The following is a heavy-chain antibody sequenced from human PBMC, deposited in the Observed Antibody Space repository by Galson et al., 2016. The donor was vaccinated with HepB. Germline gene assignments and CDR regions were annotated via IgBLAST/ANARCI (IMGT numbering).Heavy chain of an antibody. Sequence: AASGFTFSDYYMSWIRQAPAKGLEWVSYISNTGTFTNYGDSVMGRFTISGDNAKNSLYPQINSLRAEDTAVYYCARGGGSSWYSDWYFDLWGRGTLVTVSS. J-gene: IGHJ2*01. CDR3: ARGGGSSWYSDWYFDL. CDR2: ISNTGTFT. D-gene: IGHD6-13*01. CDR1: GFTFSDYY. V-gene: IGHV3-11*06.